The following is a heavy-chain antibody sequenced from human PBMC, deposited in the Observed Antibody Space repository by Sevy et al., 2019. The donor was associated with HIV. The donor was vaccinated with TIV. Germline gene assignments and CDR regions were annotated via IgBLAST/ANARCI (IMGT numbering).Heavy chain of an antibody. CDR3: AKVYYYDSSGYHPVAAFDI. CDR1: GFTFSSYA. D-gene: IGHD3-22*01. Sequence: GGSLRLSCAASGFTFSSYAMSWVRQAPGKGLEWVSVISGSGGSTYYADSVKGRFTISRDNSKNTLYLQMNSLRAEDTAVYYCAKVYYYDSSGYHPVAAFDIWGQGTMVTVSS. J-gene: IGHJ3*02. CDR2: ISGSGGST. V-gene: IGHV3-23*01.